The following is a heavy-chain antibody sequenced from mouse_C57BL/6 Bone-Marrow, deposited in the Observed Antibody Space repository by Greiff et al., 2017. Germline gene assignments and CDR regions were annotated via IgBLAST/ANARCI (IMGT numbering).Heavy chain of an antibody. CDR1: GYTFTSYW. V-gene: IGHV1-50*01. D-gene: IGHD2-2*01. J-gene: IGHJ2*01. CDR2: IDPSDSYT. Sequence: QVQLQQPGAELVKPGASVKLSCKASGYTFTSYWMQWVKQRPGQGLEWIGEIDPSDSYTNYNQKFKGKATLTVDTSSSTAYMQLSSLTSEDSAVYYGARAGVYGYDGGVDYWGQGTTLTVSS. CDR3: ARAGVYGYDGGVDY.